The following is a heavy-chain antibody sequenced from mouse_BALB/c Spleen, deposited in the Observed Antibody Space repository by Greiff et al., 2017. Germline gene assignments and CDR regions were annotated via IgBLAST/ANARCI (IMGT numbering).Heavy chain of an antibody. Sequence: EVKLEESGGGLVKPGGSLKLSCAASGFTFSSYAMSWVRQSPEKRLEWVAEISSGGSYTYYPDTVTGRFTISRDNAKNTLYLEMSSLRSEDTAMYYCATWSYGSSGYFDVWGAGTTVTVSS. CDR1: GFTFSSYA. D-gene: IGHD1-1*01. CDR2: ISSGGSYT. CDR3: ATWSYGSSGYFDV. J-gene: IGHJ1*01. V-gene: IGHV5-9-4*01.